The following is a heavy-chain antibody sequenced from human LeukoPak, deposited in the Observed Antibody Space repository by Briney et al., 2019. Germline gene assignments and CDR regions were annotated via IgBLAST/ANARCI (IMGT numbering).Heavy chain of an antibody. CDR1: GFTFSSYA. CDR2: IFINGGST. J-gene: IGHJ4*02. D-gene: IGHD5-12*01. CDR3: VRGGYRAYYVDF. V-gene: IGHV3-23*01. Sequence: GGSLRLSCTASGFTFSSYAMNWVRQAPGKGLEWVSSIFINGGSTYYANSLKGLFTISRDNAKNTVHLQMNSLRAEDTAVYYCVRGGYRAYYVDFWGQGTLVTVSS.